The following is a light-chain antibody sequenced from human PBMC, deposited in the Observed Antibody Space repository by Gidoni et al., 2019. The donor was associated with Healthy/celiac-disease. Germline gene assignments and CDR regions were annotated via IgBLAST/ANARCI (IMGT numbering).Light chain of an antibody. V-gene: IGKV3-20*01. CDR2: GAS. Sequence: EMVLTLCLGTLSLSPGERATLSCTASQSVSSRYLAGYQQKPGQPPRLLIYGASSRATGIPDRFSGSGSGTDFTLTISRLEPEDFAVYYCQQYGSSPALTFGGGTKVEIK. CDR3: QQYGSSPALT. J-gene: IGKJ4*01. CDR1: QSVSSRY.